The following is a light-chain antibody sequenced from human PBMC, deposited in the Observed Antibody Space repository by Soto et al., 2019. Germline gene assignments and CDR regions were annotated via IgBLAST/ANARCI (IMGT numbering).Light chain of an antibody. CDR2: DAS. Sequence: DIQMTHSPFTLSASVGDRVTITCRASQNINKRLAWHQQKPGKAPKVLIYDASNLKSGVPSRFSGSGSGKEFILTISSLQPDDFATYYCQQYYTCQWTFGQGSKVEIX. CDR1: QNINKR. J-gene: IGKJ1*01. CDR3: QQYYTCQWT. V-gene: IGKV1-5*01.